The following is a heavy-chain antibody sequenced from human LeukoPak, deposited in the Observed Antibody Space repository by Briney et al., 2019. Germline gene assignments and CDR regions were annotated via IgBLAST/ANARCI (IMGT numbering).Heavy chain of an antibody. V-gene: IGHV3-48*02. CDR2: ITGSSSTR. J-gene: IGHJ4*02. CDR1: GFTFSSCD. D-gene: IGHD3-22*01. CDR3: AGDAYDTSAYYYFDY. Sequence: GGSLRLSCAASGFTFSSCDMNWVRQAPGKGLEWVSYITGSSSTRYYADSVKGRFTISRDNAKNSLYLQMNSLRDEDTAVYYCAGDAYDTSAYYYFDYWGQGTLVTVSS.